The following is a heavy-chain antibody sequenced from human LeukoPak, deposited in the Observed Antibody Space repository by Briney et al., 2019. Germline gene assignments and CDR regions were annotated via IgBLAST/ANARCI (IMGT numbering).Heavy chain of an antibody. V-gene: IGHV3-9*01. CDR1: GLTFDDYA. CDR2: ISWNSGSI. J-gene: IGHJ6*02. CDR3: AKGFYGSTTYYGMDV. Sequence: GGSLRLFCAASGLTFDDYAMHWVRQPPGKGLEWVSGISWNSGSIDYADSVEGRFTISRDNARNSLYLQMNSLRAEDTALYYCAKGFYGSTTYYGMDVWGQGTTVTVSS. D-gene: IGHD6-13*01.